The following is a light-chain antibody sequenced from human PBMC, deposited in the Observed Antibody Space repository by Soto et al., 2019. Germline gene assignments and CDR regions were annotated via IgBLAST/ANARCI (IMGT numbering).Light chain of an antibody. CDR2: AAS. V-gene: IGKV1-12*01. CDR1: EDISTW. J-gene: IGKJ5*01. Sequence: DIQMTQSPSSVSASVGYRFTITCRSSEDISTWLAWYQQKPGKAPKLMXYAASSLQSGVPSRFSGSGAGTDFTLTISSLQPEDFATYYCQHADSFPLITFGQGTRLEI. CDR3: QHADSFPLIT.